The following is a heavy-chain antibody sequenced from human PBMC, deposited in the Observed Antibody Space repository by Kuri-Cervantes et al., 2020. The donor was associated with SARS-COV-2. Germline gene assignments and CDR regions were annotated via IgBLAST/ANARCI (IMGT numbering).Heavy chain of an antibody. CDR2: ISYDGSNK. V-gene: IGHV3-30*03. J-gene: IGHJ4*02. D-gene: IGHD2-8*01. CDR3: ARGRLGVPDS. CDR1: GFTFSSYG. Sequence: GESLRLSCAASGFTFSSYGMHWVRQAPGKGLEWVAVISYDGSNKYYADSVKGRFTISRDNSQNTLYLQMKSLRTEDTALYYCARGRLGVPDSWGQGTLVTVSS.